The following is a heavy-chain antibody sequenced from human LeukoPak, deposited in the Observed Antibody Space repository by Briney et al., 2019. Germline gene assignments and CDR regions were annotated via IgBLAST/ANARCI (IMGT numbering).Heavy chain of an antibody. CDR3: TNPSTYDDIFTCYDY. Sequence: GGSLRLSCEASGFTFNSYGMSWARQAPGKGLEWVSAISASGGRTDYAESVKGRFTISRDNSKNTVYLQMNSLRAEDTSVYYCTNPSTYDDIFTCYDYWGQGTLVTVSS. CDR1: GFTFNSYG. J-gene: IGHJ4*02. D-gene: IGHD3-9*01. V-gene: IGHV3-23*01. CDR2: ISASGGRT.